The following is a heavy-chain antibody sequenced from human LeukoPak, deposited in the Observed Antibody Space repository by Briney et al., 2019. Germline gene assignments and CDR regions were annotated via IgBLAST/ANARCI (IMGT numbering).Heavy chain of an antibody. CDR3: PGGFGHNWSPFED. V-gene: IGHV3-74*01. J-gene: IGHJ4*02. CDR2: INGDGSDI. Sequence: GGSLRLSCAASGFTFRNYWMHWVRQAPGKGLVWVSRINGDGSDISYADFVKGRFTISRDNAKNTLSLQMDSLTDDDTALYYCPGGFGHNWSPFEDWGQGTLVAVSS. D-gene: IGHD1-1*01. CDR1: GFTFRNYW.